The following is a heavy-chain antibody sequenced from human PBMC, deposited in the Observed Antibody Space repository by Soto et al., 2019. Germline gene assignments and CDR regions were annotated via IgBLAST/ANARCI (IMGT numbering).Heavy chain of an antibody. V-gene: IGHV3-7*01. CDR2: IKQDESEK. CDR1: GFTLSPYW. D-gene: IGHD6-19*01. J-gene: IGHJ6*02. Sequence: PGGSLRLSCAASGFTLSPYWMNWVRQAPGKGLEWVANIKQDESEKYYVDSVKGRFFISRDNAKNSLYLQINSLRAEDTAVYYCARDADASGWYHYGMDVWGQGTMVTVSS. CDR3: ARDADASGWYHYGMDV.